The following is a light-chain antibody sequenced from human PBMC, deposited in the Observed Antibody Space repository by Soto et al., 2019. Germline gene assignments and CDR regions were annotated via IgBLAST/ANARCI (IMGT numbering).Light chain of an antibody. CDR1: QGIRND. CDR3: QQYGSSSIT. Sequence: AIQVTQSPSSLSASVGDRVTITCRASQGIRNDLGWYQQKPGKAPKLLIYAASSLQSGVPSRFSGSGSGTDFTLTISRLEPEDFAVYYCQQYGSSSITFGQGTRLEIK. V-gene: IGKV1-6*01. CDR2: AAS. J-gene: IGKJ5*01.